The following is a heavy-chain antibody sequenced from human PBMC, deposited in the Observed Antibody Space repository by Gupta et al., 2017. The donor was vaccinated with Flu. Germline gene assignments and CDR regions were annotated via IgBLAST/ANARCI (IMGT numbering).Heavy chain of an antibody. V-gene: IGHV3-74*01. CDR1: GFTFSRYW. D-gene: IGHD3-22*01. CDR3: ARDLSDYYDSSGYQPPFDP. J-gene: IGHJ5*02. CDR2: INSDGSST. Sequence: EVQLVESGGGLVQPGGSLRLSCAASGFTFSRYWMHWVRQAPVKGLVWVSRINSDGSSTSYADSVKGRFTISRDNAKNTLYLQMNSLRAEDTAVYYCARDLSDYYDSSGYQPPFDPWGQGTLVTVSS.